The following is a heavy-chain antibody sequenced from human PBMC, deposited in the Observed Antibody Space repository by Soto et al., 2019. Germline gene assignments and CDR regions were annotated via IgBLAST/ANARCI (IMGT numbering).Heavy chain of an antibody. CDR2: IIPILGIA. CDR1: GGTFNSYT. J-gene: IGHJ3*02. Sequence: QVQLVQSGAEVKKPGSSVKVSCKASGGTFNSYTISWVRQAPGQGLEWMGRIIPILGIANYAQKFQGRVTITADKSTSTAYMELSSLRSEDTAVYYCEAGAKKDDAFDIWGQGTMVTVSS. V-gene: IGHV1-69*02. D-gene: IGHD1-26*01. CDR3: EAGAKKDDAFDI.